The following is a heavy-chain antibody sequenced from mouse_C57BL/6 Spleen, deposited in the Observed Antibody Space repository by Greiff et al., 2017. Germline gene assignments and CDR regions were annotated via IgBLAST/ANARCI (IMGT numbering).Heavy chain of an antibody. Sequence: QVQLQQPGAELVKPGASVKMSCKASGYTFTSYWITWVKQRPGQGLEWIGDIYPVSGSTNYNEKFKSKATLSVDTSSSTAYMQLSSLTAEDSAVYDGARCGRVYEGYYFDYWGQGTTLTVSS. CDR1: GYTFTSYW. J-gene: IGHJ2*01. D-gene: IGHD1-1*01. CDR2: IYPVSGST. CDR3: ARCGRVYEGYYFDY. V-gene: IGHV1-55*01.